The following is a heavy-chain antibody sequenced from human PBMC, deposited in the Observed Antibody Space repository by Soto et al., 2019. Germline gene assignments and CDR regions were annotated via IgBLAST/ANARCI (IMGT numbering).Heavy chain of an antibody. V-gene: IGHV3-33*08. CDR2: IRYDGSDE. CDR1: ASIFKGHG. CDR3: ARDGVGATTFFGFLDY. Sequence: GGSLRLSCAASASIFKGHGMRWVRQATGKGLEWVAIIRYDGSDEHYGDSVKGRFTISRDNSKNMLYLQMNSLRAEDTAVYYCARDGVGATTFFGFLDYWGQGTLVTVSS. D-gene: IGHD1-26*01. J-gene: IGHJ4*02.